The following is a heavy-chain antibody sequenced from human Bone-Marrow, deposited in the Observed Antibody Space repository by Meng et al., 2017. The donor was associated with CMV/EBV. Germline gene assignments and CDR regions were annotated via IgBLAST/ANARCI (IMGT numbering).Heavy chain of an antibody. D-gene: IGHD3-10*01. V-gene: IGHV3-43*01. J-gene: IGHJ6*02. CDR2: ISWDGAGT. CDR1: GFTFDDYT. CDR3: VKSSSEGYYYGMDV. Sequence: GKSLKISCEASGFTFDDYTMHWVRQVPGKGLEWVSLISWDGAGTTYADPVKGRFTISRDNSRNFLYLQMNSLRTEDTALYYCVKSSSEGYYYGMDVWGQGTTVTVSS.